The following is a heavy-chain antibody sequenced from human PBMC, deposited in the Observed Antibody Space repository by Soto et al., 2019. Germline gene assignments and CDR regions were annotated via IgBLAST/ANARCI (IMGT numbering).Heavy chain of an antibody. CDR1: GGSFSGYY. J-gene: IGHJ6*02. D-gene: IGHD2-2*01. Sequence: PSETLSLTCAVYGGSFSGYYWSWIRQPPGKGLEWIGEINHSGSTNYNPSLKSRVTISVDTSKNQFSLKLSSVTAADTAVYYCAREVGYCSSTSCPDYYYYGMDVWGQGTTVTVSS. V-gene: IGHV4-34*01. CDR3: AREVGYCSSTSCPDYYYYGMDV. CDR2: INHSGST.